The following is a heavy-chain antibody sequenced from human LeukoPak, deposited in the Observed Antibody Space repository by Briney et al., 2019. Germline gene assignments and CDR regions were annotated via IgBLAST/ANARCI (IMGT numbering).Heavy chain of an antibody. CDR3: ARDRGSSWSDALDI. CDR1: GFSVSSNY. V-gene: IGHV3-53*01. J-gene: IGHJ3*02. Sequence: GGSLRLSCAASGFSVSSNYMSWVREAPGEGLEWGSVIYSGGKTYHADSAQGRFATPRDNSKNTLYLEMNSLRAEDTAVYYCARDRGSSWSDALDIWGQKTIVTVSS. CDR2: IYSGGKT. D-gene: IGHD6-13*01.